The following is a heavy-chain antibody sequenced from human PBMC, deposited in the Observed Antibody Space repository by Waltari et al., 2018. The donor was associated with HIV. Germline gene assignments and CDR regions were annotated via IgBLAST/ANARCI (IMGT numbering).Heavy chain of an antibody. J-gene: IGHJ3*01. V-gene: IGHV3-9*01. D-gene: IGHD3-10*01. CDR2: IGYDSYSL. CDR3: AKDTKARSIYYHFGLDV. Sequence: EVRLVESGGGKVQHGRSLTLSCAASGFNFDQSAMHWVRQVPGQAPSSLAGIGYDSYSLEYANSVMGRFTISRDNAKKSLYLQMSSLRTEDTALYYCAKDTKARSIYYHFGLDVWGPGTMVFVSS. CDR1: GFNFDQSA.